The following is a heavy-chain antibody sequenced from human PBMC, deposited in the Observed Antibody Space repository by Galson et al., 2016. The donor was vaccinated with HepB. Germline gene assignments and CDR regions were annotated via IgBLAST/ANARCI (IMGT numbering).Heavy chain of an antibody. CDR3: ARMVPLYSDGWYVRGDGWFDP. CDR2: IIPLFGAT. V-gene: IGHV1-69*06. CDR1: GGTFSNFA. J-gene: IGHJ5*02. Sequence: SVKVSCKASGGTFSNFAISWLRQAPGQGLEWMGGIIPLFGATNYVQKFQGRVTITADKSTTTVYMDLSSLRSEDTAVYYCARMVPLYSDGWYVRGDGWFDPWGQGTLVTVSS. D-gene: IGHD6-19*01.